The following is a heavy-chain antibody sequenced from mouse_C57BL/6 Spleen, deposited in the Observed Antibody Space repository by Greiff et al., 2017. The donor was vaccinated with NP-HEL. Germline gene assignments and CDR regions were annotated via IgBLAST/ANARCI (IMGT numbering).Heavy chain of an antibody. CDR2: INPSSGYT. CDR1: GYTFTSYT. CDR3: AREAYGNPYAMDY. D-gene: IGHD2-10*02. V-gene: IGHV1-4*01. Sequence: QVRLQQSGAELARPGASVKMSCKASGYTFTSYTMHWVKQRPGQGLEWIGYINPSSGYTKYNQKFKDKATLTADKSSSTAYMQLSSLTSEDSAVYYCAREAYGNPYAMDYWGQGTSVTVSS. J-gene: IGHJ4*01.